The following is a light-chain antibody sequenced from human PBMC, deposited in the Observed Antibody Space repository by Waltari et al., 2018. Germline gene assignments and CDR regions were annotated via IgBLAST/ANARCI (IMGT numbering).Light chain of an antibody. Sequence: DIQITQSPSSLSASVGDRITITCRAGQTISGYLNWYQQKSGIAPKLLIYAASSLQSGVPSRFSGSGSGTDFTLTINSLQPEDSATYYCQQSYTTPWTFGQGTKVEVK. J-gene: IGKJ1*01. V-gene: IGKV1-39*01. CDR3: QQSYTTPWT. CDR1: QTISGY. CDR2: AAS.